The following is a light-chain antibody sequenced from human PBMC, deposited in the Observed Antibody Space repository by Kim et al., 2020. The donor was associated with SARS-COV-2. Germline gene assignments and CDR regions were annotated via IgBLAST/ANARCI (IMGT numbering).Light chain of an antibody. Sequence: QSALTQPRSVSGSPGQAVTISCTGTSSDVGGYNYVSWYQQLPGKAPELMIYDVSERPSGVPDRFSGSKSGNTASLTVSGLQAEDEADYYCCSYAHKDLWVFGGGTQLTVL. CDR2: DVS. V-gene: IGLV2-11*01. CDR1: SSDVGGYNY. CDR3: CSYAHKDLWV. J-gene: IGLJ3*02.